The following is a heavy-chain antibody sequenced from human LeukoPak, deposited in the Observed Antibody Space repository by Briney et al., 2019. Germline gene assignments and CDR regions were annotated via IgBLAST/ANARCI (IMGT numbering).Heavy chain of an antibody. J-gene: IGHJ4*02. CDR3: ARVHSYCSTTSCLDY. CDR2: ISAYNGNS. Sequence: ASVKVSCKASGYTFTSYGISWVRQAPGQGLEWMGWISAYNGNSNYAQKFQGRVTTTTDTSTSTGYMELRSLRSDDTAVYYRARVHSYCSTTSCLDYWGQGTLVTVSS. V-gene: IGHV1-18*01. CDR1: GYTFTSYG. D-gene: IGHD2-2*01.